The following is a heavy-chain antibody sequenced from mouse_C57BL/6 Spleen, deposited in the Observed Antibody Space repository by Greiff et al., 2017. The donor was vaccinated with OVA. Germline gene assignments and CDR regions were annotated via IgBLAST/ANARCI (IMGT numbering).Heavy chain of an antibody. J-gene: IGHJ1*03. CDR1: GYTFTSYW. CDR3: ARFGLFITTGEEYFDV. CDR2: IYPGSGST. V-gene: IGHV1-55*01. D-gene: IGHD1-1*01. Sequence: VQLQQPGAELVKPGASVKMSCKASGYTFTSYWITWVKQRPGQGLEWIGDIYPGSGSTNYNEKFKSKATLTVDTSSSTAYMQLSSLTSEDSAVYYCARFGLFITTGEEYFDVWGTGTTVTVSS.